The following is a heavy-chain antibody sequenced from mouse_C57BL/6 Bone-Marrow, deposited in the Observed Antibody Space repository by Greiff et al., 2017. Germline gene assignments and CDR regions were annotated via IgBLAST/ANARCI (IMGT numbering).Heavy chain of an antibody. CDR1: GYTFTSYW. D-gene: IGHD2-5*01. Sequence: VQLQQSGTVLARPGASVKMSCKTSGYTFTSYWMHWVKQRPGQGLEWIGAIYPGNSDTSYNQKFKGKAKLTAVTSASTAYMELSSLTNADSAVYYCTGYSNYVWYFDVWGTGTTVTVSS. CDR3: TGYSNYVWYFDV. J-gene: IGHJ1*03. V-gene: IGHV1-5*01. CDR2: IYPGNSDT.